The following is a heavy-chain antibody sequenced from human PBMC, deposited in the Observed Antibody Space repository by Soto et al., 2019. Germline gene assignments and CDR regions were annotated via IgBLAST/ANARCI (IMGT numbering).Heavy chain of an antibody. CDR2: ISNSGST. CDR3: ARDPGISVVRGVIKPYYFDY. V-gene: IGHV4-59*01. Sequence: SETLSLTCTVSGASSSTYYWNWIRQPPGEGLEWIGCISNSGSTNYNPSLRSRVTISIDTSKNQISLKLTSTTAADTAVYYCARDPGISVVRGVIKPYYFDYWGQGTLVTVSS. D-gene: IGHD3-10*01. CDR1: GASSSTYY. J-gene: IGHJ4*02.